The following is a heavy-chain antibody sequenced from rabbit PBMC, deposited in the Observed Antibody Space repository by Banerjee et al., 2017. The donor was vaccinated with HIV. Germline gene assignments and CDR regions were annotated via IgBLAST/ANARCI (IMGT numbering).Heavy chain of an antibody. J-gene: IGHJ4*01. Sequence: QEQLVESGGGLVQPEGSLTLTCKASGFTFSSYWMSWVRQAPGKGLEWIGTINTGSGTTYYASWAKGRFTISKTSSTTVTLQMTSLTAADTATYFCARGAGYGSYAYANLWGPGTLVTVS. V-gene: IGHV1S45*01. CDR2: INTGSGTT. D-gene: IGHD6-1*01. CDR1: GFTFSSYW. CDR3: ARGAGYGSYAYANL.